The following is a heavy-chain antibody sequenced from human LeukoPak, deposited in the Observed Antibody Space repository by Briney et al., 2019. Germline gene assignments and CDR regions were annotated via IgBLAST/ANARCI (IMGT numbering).Heavy chain of an antibody. CDR2: MNPHSDNT. CDR3: ARGRRDVFDI. Sequence: ASVKVSCKASGYTFNFYDIHWVRQAAGQGLEWMGWMNPHSDNTGYAQKSMGRITLTRNTSTSVAYMELTNLRSEDTAVYFCARGRRDVFDIWGQGTTVIVS. J-gene: IGHJ3*02. CDR1: GYTFNFYD. V-gene: IGHV1-8*03.